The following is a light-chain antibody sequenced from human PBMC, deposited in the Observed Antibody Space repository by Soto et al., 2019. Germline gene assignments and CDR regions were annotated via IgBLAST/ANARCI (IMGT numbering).Light chain of an antibody. CDR3: SSYAGSNNLV. J-gene: IGLJ2*01. CDR1: SSDVGGYNY. CDR2: EVI. Sequence: QSALTQPPSASGSPGQSVTISCTGTSSDVGGYNYVSWYQQHPGKAPKLMIYEVIKRPSGVPERFSGSKSGNTASLTVSGRQADEEADYYWSSYAGSNNLVFGGGTKLTVL. V-gene: IGLV2-8*01.